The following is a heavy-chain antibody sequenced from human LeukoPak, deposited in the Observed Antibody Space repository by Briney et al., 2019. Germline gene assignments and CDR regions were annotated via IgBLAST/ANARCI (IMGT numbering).Heavy chain of an antibody. CDR3: ARVYGSGSYSYMDV. J-gene: IGHJ6*02. CDR2: INTSGST. CDR1: GGSISTGNYY. Sequence: PSETLSLTCSVSGGSISTGNYYWSWIRQPAGKGLEWLGRINTSGSTNYNPSLKSRVTISVDTSKNQFSLKLNSVTAADAAVYYCARVYGSGSYSYMDVWGQGTTVTVSS. V-gene: IGHV4-61*02. D-gene: IGHD3-10*01.